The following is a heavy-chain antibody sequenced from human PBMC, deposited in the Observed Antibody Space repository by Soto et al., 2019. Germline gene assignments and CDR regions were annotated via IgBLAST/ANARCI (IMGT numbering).Heavy chain of an antibody. CDR3: ARGMTTVTTFDY. V-gene: IGHV4-30-2*01. J-gene: IGHJ4*02. Sequence: PSETLSLTCAVSGGSISNVGYSWSWIRQPPGKGLEWIGYIYHSGSTYYNPSLKSRVTISVDRSKNQISLKLSSVTAADTAVYYCARGMTTVTTFDYWGQGTLVTVSS. CDR2: IYHSGST. CDR1: GGSISNVGYS. D-gene: IGHD4-17*01.